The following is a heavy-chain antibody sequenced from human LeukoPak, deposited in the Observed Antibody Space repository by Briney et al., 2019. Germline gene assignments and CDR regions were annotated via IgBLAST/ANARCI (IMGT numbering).Heavy chain of an antibody. CDR1: GFTFSSYS. CDR3: ARDMTVTTGL. J-gene: IGHJ4*02. V-gene: IGHV3-21*01. CDR2: ISSSSSCI. Sequence: GGSLRLSCAASGFTFSSYSMNWVRQAPGKGLEWVSSISSSSSCIYYADSVKGRFTISRDNAKNLLYLQMNSLRAEDTAVYYCARDMTVTTGLWGQGTLVTVSS. D-gene: IGHD4-17*01.